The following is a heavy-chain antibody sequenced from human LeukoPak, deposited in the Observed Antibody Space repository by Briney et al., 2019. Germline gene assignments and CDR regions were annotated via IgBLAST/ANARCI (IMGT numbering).Heavy chain of an antibody. CDR2: ISAYNGNT. Sequence: ASVKVSCKASGYTFTSYGISWVRQAPGQGLEWMGWISAYNGNTNYAQKLQGRVTMTTDTSTSTAYMELRSLRSDDTAVYYCARDDSAVVPAAIPWFDPWGQGTLVTVSS. CDR1: GYTFTSYG. V-gene: IGHV1-18*01. J-gene: IGHJ5*02. CDR3: ARDDSAVVPAAIPWFDP. D-gene: IGHD2-2*02.